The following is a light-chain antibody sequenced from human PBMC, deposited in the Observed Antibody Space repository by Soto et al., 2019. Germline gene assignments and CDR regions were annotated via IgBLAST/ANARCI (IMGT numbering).Light chain of an antibody. CDR3: QHYGSTPIT. Sequence: EIALPQYTGTLSFSPGERATISCRASQSVTSNSLAWYQQKPGQAPRLLVYGASSRATGISDRFSGSGSGTDFTLTISRLEPEDFAVYYCQHYGSTPITFGQGTRLEIK. CDR1: QSVTSNS. V-gene: IGKV3-20*01. CDR2: GAS. J-gene: IGKJ5*01.